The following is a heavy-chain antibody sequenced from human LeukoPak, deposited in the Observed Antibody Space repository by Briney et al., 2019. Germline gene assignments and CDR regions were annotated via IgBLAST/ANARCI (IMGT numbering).Heavy chain of an antibody. V-gene: IGHV3-30*18. CDR2: ISYDGSNK. J-gene: IGHJ4*02. D-gene: IGHD3-22*01. CDR1: GFTFSSYG. CDR3: AKDLEAVTMIVPY. Sequence: GGSLRLSCAASGFTFSSYGMHWVRQAPGKGLEWVAVISYDGSNKYYADSVKGRFTISRDDSKNTLYLQMNSLRAEDTAVYYCAKDLEAVTMIVPYWGQGTLVTVSS.